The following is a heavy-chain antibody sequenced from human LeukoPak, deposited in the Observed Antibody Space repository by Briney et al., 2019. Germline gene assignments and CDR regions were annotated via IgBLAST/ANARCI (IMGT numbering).Heavy chain of an antibody. CDR3: ARAYHADSSGWGY. D-gene: IGHD3-22*01. V-gene: IGHV3-74*01. CDR1: GFTFNTYW. CDR2: IKTDGSST. J-gene: IGHJ4*02. Sequence: GGSLRLSCAASGFTFNTYWMHWIRQAPGKGLEWVSRIKTDGSSTTYADSVKGRFTISRDNAKSTLYLQMNSLRAEDTAVCYCARAYHADSSGWGYWGQGTLVTVSS.